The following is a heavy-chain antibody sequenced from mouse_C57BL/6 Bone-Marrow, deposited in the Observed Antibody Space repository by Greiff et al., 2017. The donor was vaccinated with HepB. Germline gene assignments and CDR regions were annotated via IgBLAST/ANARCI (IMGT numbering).Heavy chain of an antibody. CDR2: INPSTGGT. CDR1: GYSFTGYY. D-gene: IGHD3-3*01. J-gene: IGHJ4*01. Sequence: VQLKESGPELVKPGASVKISCKASGYSFTGYYMNWVKQSPEKSLEWIGEINPSTGGTTYNQKFKAKATLTVDKSSSTAYMQLKSLTSEDSAVYYCARRAGYAMDYWGQGTSVTVSS. V-gene: IGHV1-42*01. CDR3: ARRAGYAMDY.